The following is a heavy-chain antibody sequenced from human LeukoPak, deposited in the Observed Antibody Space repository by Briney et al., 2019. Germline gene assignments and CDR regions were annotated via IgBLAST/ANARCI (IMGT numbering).Heavy chain of an antibody. CDR3: ARDPYSGSYGADYYYYMDV. D-gene: IGHD1-26*01. V-gene: IGHV3-11*04. Sequence: KPGGSLRLSCAASRFTFSDYYMSWIRQAPGKGLEWISYISSTGTTIYYAGSVKGRFTISRDNAKSSLYLQMNSLRAEDTAVYYCARDPYSGSYGADYYYYMDVWGKGTTVTISS. CDR2: ISSTGTTI. CDR1: RFTFSDYY. J-gene: IGHJ6*03.